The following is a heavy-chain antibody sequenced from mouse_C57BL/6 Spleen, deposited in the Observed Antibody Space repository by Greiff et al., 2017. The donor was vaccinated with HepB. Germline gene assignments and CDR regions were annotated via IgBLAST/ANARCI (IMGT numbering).Heavy chain of an antibody. CDR3: ARRGTTVVAKGYFDV. CDR1: GYAFSSYW. Sequence: QVQLQLSGAELVKPGASVKISCKASGYAFSSYWMNWVKQRPGKGLEWIGQIYPGDGDTNYNGKFKGKATLTADKSSSTAYMQLSSLTSEDSAVYFCARRGTTVVAKGYFDVWGTGTTVTVSS. V-gene: IGHV1-80*01. CDR2: IYPGDGDT. J-gene: IGHJ1*03. D-gene: IGHD1-1*01.